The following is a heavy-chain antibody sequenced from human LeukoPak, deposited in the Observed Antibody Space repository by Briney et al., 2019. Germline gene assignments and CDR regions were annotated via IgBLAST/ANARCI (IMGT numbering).Heavy chain of an antibody. CDR1: GFTFSSFS. CDR3: ARVVVPAATISYAYYYYGMDV. D-gene: IGHD2-2*01. J-gene: IGHJ6*02. Sequence: PGGSLRLSCAASGFTFSSFSMNWVRQAPGKGLEGVSYISRSSSTTYYADSVKGRFTISRDNVKNSMYLQMNSLRDEDTAVYYCARVVVPAATISYAYYYYGMDVWGQGTTVTVSS. CDR2: ISRSSSTT. V-gene: IGHV3-48*02.